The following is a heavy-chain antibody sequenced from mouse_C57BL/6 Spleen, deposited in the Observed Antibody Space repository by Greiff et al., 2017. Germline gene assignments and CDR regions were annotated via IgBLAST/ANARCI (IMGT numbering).Heavy chain of an antibody. J-gene: IGHJ2*01. D-gene: IGHD1-1*01. CDR2: INPNNGGT. V-gene: IGHV1-26*01. CDR1: GYTFTDYY. CDR3: ARSGPYYGSGYDY. Sequence: EVQLQQSGPELVKPGASVKISCKASGYTFTDYYMNWVKQSHGKSLEWIGDINPNNGGTSYNQKFKGKATLTVDKSSSTAYMELRSLTSEDSAVYDCARSGPYYGSGYDYWGQGTTLTVSS.